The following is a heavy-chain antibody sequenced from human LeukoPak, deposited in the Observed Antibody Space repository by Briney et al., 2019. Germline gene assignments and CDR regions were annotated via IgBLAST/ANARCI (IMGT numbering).Heavy chain of an antibody. CDR2: IYYSGST. CDR1: GGSISSRTYY. D-gene: IGHD2-8*01. V-gene: IGHV4-39*01. Sequence: SETLSLTCTVSGGSISSRTYYWGWIRQPPGKGLEWIGSIYYSGSTYYDPSLKSRVTISVDTSKNQFSLKLSSVAAADTAVYYCARQPIYCTNGVCYFDYWGQGTLVTVSS. J-gene: IGHJ4*02. CDR3: ARQPIYCTNGVCYFDY.